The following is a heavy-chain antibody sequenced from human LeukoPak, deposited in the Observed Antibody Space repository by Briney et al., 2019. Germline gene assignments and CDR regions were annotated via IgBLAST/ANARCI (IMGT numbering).Heavy chain of an antibody. V-gene: IGHV5-51*01. D-gene: IGHD5-24*01. Sequence: GESLKISCKVSGYTFTSYWIAWMRQIPGKGLEWMGIIYPDDSDTRYSPSFQGQVTISADKSISTAYLQWSSLRASDTALYYCARPREMARIDGGLGYWGQGTLVTVSS. J-gene: IGHJ4*02. CDR3: ARPREMARIDGGLGY. CDR1: GYTFTSYW. CDR2: IYPDDSDT.